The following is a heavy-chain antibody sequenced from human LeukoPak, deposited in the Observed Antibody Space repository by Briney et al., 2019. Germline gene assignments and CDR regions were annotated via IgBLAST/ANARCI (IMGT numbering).Heavy chain of an antibody. CDR3: VRDRGDSSGWIFFDY. V-gene: IGHV1-18*04. CDR1: GYTFTNFG. CDR2: ISGYSGDT. Sequence: GASVKVPCKASGYTFTNFGFSWVRQAPGQGLEWMGWISGYSGDTDYAQKFQGRVTMTTDTSTSTAYMELRSLRSDDTAVYYCVRDRGDSSGWIFFDYWGQGTLVTVSS. D-gene: IGHD6-19*01. J-gene: IGHJ4*02.